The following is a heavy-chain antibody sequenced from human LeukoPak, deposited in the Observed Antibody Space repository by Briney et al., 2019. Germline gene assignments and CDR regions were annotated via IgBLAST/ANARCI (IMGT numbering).Heavy chain of an antibody. V-gene: IGHV3-23*01. J-gene: IGHJ4*02. Sequence: PGGSLRLSCAASGFTFSSYAVSWVRQAPGKGLEWVSAISARGDSTYYADSVEGRFTISRDNSKNTLYLQMNSLRAEDTALYYCAGGAYGDYDYWGQGTLVTVSS. CDR2: ISARGDST. D-gene: IGHD4-17*01. CDR3: AGGAYGDYDY. CDR1: GFTFSSYA.